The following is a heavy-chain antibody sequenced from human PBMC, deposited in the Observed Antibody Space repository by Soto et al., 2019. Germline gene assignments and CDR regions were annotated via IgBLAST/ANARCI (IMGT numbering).Heavy chain of an antibody. CDR3: TTDGGYNFGYWFEP. D-gene: IGHD5-18*01. CDR1: GFTFTYAW. Sequence: SLRLSCATSGFTFTYAWMSWVRQAPGKGLEWIGRIKAKTDGGTIDYAAPVKGRFTISRDDSKNTLYLQMNSLKTEDSGMYYCTTDGGYNFGYWFEPWGQGTQVTVSS. CDR2: IKAKTDGGTI. V-gene: IGHV3-15*01. J-gene: IGHJ5*02.